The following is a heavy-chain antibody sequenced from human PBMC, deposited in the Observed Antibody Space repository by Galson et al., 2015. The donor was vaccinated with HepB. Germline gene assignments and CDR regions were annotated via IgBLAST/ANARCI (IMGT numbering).Heavy chain of an antibody. D-gene: IGHD6-19*01. V-gene: IGHV3-43*01. CDR3: TKGSHASGWYAIDH. Sequence: SLRLPCAASGFTFEDHTMQWVRQVPGKGLEWVSPISWDGISTYYADSVKGRFTISRDNGKNSLSLQMNSLRTEDTALYYCTKGSHASGWYAIDHWGQGTRVTVSS. CDR1: GFTFEDHT. CDR2: ISWDGIST. J-gene: IGHJ4*02.